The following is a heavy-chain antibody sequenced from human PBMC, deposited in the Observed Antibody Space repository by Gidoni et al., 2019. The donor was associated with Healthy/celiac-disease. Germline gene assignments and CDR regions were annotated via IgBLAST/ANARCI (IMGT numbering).Heavy chain of an antibody. V-gene: IGHV3-15*07. CDR3: TTVVGYSSGWYRRYGMDV. Sequence: EVQLVESGGGLVKPGGSLRLSCAASGFTFSNAWMNWVRQAPGKGLECVGRIKSKTDGGTTDYAAPVKGRFTISRDDSKNTLYLQMNSLKTEDTAVYYCTTVVGYSSGWYRRYGMDVWGQGTTVTVSS. CDR2: IKSKTDGGTT. CDR1: GFTFSNAW. D-gene: IGHD6-19*01. J-gene: IGHJ6*02.